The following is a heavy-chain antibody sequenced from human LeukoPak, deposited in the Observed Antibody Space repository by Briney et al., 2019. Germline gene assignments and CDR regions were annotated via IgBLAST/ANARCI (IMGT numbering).Heavy chain of an antibody. CDR3: ARFDHYDILTGSIDY. D-gene: IGHD3-9*01. CDR2: IFYSGIT. CDR1: GGSISSTTHY. J-gene: IGHJ4*02. V-gene: IGHV4-39*01. Sequence: SETLSLTCTVSGGSISSTTHYWGWIRQPPGKGLKWIGSIFYSGITYYNPSLKSRVTMFVDTSKNQFSLNLSSVTAADTAVYYCARFDHYDILTGSIDYWGQGTLVTVSS.